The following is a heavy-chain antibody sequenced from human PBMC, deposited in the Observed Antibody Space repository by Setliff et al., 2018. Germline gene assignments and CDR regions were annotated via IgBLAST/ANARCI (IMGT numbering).Heavy chain of an antibody. CDR2: INPSSGRT. V-gene: IGHV1-46*01. J-gene: IGHJ3*02. CDR1: GYTFTSHC. Sequence: GGSVKVSCKASGYTFTSHCMHWVRQAPGLGLEWMGTINPSSGRTSYAQKFQGRVTMTRDTSTSTVYMDMSSLRSEDTAVYYCARDVFPYHYEGAFDIWGQGTMVTVSS. D-gene: IGHD3-22*01. CDR3: ARDVFPYHYEGAFDI.